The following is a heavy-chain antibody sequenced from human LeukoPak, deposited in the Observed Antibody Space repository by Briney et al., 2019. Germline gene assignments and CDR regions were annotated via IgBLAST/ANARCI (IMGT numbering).Heavy chain of an antibody. CDR3: ARVDYYYYLDV. J-gene: IGHJ6*02. CDR1: GYTFTSYD. V-gene: IGHV1-8*01. Sequence: ASVKVSCKASGYTFTSYDINWVRQATGQGLEWMGRMDPNSGNTGNAQNFQGRVTMTRDTSISTAYMELSSLRSEDTAVYYCARVDYYYYLDVWGQGTTVTVSS. CDR2: MDPNSGNT.